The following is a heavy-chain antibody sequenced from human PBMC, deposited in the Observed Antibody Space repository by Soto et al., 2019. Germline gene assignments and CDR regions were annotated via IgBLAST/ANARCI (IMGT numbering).Heavy chain of an antibody. J-gene: IGHJ6*01. CDR1: GFTFNSYV. D-gene: IGHD1-26*01. V-gene: IGHV3-30*03. Sequence: GGSLRLFCAASGFTFNSYVIHWLLHSPGNGREWVAFISYDSTKTYYADSVKRRFTISRDNSSGALYVQMNSLTGEDTAVYYCARTRSAWSDFHYYSLDIWAQGSKGTVSS. CDR2: ISYDSTKT. CDR3: ARTRSAWSDFHYYSLDI.